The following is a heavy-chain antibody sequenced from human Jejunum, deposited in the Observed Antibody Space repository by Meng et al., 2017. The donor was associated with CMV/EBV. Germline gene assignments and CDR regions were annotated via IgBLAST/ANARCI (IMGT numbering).Heavy chain of an antibody. CDR3: ARAEYDFWSGYKYYLDY. CDR2: IKPDGSEK. CDR1: TFSSYW. V-gene: IGHV3-7*01. D-gene: IGHD3-3*01. J-gene: IGHJ4*02. Sequence: TFSSYWMNWVRQAPGQGLEWVANIKPDGSEKYYVDSVKGRFTISRDNAKTSLYLQMDNLRAEDTAVYYCARAEYDFWSGYKYYLDYWGQGTLVTVSS.